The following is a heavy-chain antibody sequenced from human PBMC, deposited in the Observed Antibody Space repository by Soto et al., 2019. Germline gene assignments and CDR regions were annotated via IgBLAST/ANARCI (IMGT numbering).Heavy chain of an antibody. D-gene: IGHD2-8*01. CDR2: INHSGST. CDR3: ARGQRCTNGVCYRDYYMDV. V-gene: IGHV4-34*01. J-gene: IGHJ6*03. CDR1: GGSFSGYY. Sequence: QVQLQQWGAGLLKPSETLSLTCAVYGGSFSGYYWSWIRQPPGKGLEWIGEINHSGSTNYNPSLKSRVTISVDTSKNQFSLKLSSVTAADTAVYYCARGQRCTNGVCYRDYYMDVWGKGTTVTVSS.